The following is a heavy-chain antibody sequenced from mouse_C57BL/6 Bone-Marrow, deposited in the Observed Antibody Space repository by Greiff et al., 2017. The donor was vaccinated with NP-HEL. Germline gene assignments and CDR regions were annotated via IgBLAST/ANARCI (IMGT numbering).Heavy chain of an antibody. D-gene: IGHD2-4*01. Sequence: EVQLVESGGDLVKPGGSLKLSCAASGFTFSSYGMSWVRQTPDKRLEWVATISSGGSYTYYPDSVKGRFTISRDNDKNTLYLQMSSLKSEDTAMYYCASLYYDYDTYWGQGTTLTVSS. CDR1: GFTFSSYG. J-gene: IGHJ2*01. V-gene: IGHV5-6*01. CDR2: ISSGGSYT. CDR3: ASLYYDYDTY.